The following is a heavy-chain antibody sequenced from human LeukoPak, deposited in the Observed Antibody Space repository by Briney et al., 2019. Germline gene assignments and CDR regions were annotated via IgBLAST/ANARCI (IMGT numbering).Heavy chain of an antibody. CDR1: GGSISSSSYY. J-gene: IGHJ4*02. CDR2: IYYSGST. D-gene: IGHD6-13*01. Sequence: SETLSLTCTVSGGSISSSSYYWGWIRQPPGKGLEWIGSIYYSGSTYYNPSLKSRVTISVDTSKNQFSLKLSSVTAADTAVYYCARHRLCSSPGDYWGQGTLVTVSS. CDR3: ARHRLCSSPGDY. V-gene: IGHV4-39*01.